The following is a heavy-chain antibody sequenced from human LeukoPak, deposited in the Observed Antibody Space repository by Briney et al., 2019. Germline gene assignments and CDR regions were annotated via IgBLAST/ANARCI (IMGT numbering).Heavy chain of an antibody. CDR1: GFTFSNFG. CDR3: ANGPTKDGYHYYFDY. CDR2: IPYDGSNK. V-gene: IGHV3-30*02. J-gene: IGHJ4*02. D-gene: IGHD5-24*01. Sequence: GGSLRLSCAASGFTFSNFGMRWGRQAPGQGLEWVTFIPYDGSNKYYADSVKGRFTISRDNSKNTLSLQMNSLRAEDTAIYYCANGPTKDGYHYYFDYWGQGTLVTVSS.